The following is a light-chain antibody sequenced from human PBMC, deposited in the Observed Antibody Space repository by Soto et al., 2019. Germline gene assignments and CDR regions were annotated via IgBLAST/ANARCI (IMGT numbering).Light chain of an antibody. CDR2: AKS. Sequence: DIQMTQSPSSLSASVGDRVTITCRTSQSISNYLNWYQQKPGSAPKLLVYAKSRLQSGVPSRFGGSGSGTDFTLTISSLQPEDFAAYYCQQSYRSPFTFGGGTRVEIK. CDR3: QQSYRSPFT. J-gene: IGKJ4*01. CDR1: QSISNY. V-gene: IGKV1-39*01.